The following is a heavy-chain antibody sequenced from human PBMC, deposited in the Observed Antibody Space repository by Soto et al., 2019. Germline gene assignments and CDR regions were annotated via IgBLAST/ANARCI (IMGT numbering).Heavy chain of an antibody. CDR1: GYTFSDYF. D-gene: IGHD1-26*01. CDR2: INPKTAAT. CDR3: ARIKWGLDYYSGMDV. Sequence: ASVKVSCKASGYTFSDYFIQWLRQAPGQGLEWVAWINPKTAATNYAKKFQDRVTLTSDTSFSTAYLELTRLRPDDTAPYYCARIKWGLDYYSGMDVWGQGTAVTVSS. V-gene: IGHV1-2*02. J-gene: IGHJ6*02.